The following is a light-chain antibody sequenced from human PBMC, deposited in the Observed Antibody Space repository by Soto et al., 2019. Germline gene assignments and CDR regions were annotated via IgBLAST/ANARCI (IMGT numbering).Light chain of an antibody. CDR1: QSVSIND. J-gene: IGKJ1*01. V-gene: IGKV3-20*01. CDR2: GAS. CDR3: QQYGRSGT. Sequence: IVITQSPAPLSVSPGASAHLSCRASQSVSINDLTWYRQKPGQAPRLLIYGASSRATGITDRFSGNGSGTDFTLTIRRLEPEDFAVYYCQQYGRSGTFGQGTKVDI.